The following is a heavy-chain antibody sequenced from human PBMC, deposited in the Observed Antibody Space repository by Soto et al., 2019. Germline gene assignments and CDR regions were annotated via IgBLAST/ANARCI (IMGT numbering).Heavy chain of an antibody. CDR2: ISAYNGNT. Sequence: QVQLVQSGAEVKKPGASVKVSCKASGYTFTSYGISWVRQAPGQGLEWMGWISAYNGNTNYAQKLQGRVTMTTDTTPSTAYMGVGSLGFDGTAVDFCSGGGGVTTFPFDYWGQGTLVTVSS. CDR3: SGGGGVTTFPFDY. D-gene: IGHD4-17*01. J-gene: IGHJ4*02. CDR1: GYTFTSYG. V-gene: IGHV1-18*01.